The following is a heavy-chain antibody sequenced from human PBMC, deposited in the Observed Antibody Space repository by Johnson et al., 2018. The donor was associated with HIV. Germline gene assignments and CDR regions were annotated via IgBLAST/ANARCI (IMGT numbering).Heavy chain of an antibody. CDR2: ISSSGDII. CDR1: GFTFSDYY. CDR3: ARVPSSGWYVAFDM. V-gene: IGHV3-11*04. J-gene: IGHJ3*02. Sequence: QEQLVESGGGLVKPGGSLRLSCAASGFTFSDYYMTWIRQAPGKGLEWLSFISSSGDIIRYADSVKGRFTISRDNAKNSLNLQMNNLRAEDTAVYYCARVPSSGWYVAFDMWGQGTMVTVAS. D-gene: IGHD6-19*01.